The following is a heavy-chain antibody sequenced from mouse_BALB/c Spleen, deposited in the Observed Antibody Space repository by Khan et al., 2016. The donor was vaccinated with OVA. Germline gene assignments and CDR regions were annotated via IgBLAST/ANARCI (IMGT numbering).Heavy chain of an antibody. Sequence: QVQLKQSGAELARPGASVNMSCKASGYTFTSYTIHWIKKRPGQGLEWIGYINPSNGYTNYNQKFKDKATLTTDKSSTTAYLQLSSLTSDDSAVYNGVRDGAYHRNDGWFAYWGQGTLVTVSA. CDR3: VRDGAYHRNDGWFAY. J-gene: IGHJ3*01. CDR1: GYTFTSYT. D-gene: IGHD2-14*01. V-gene: IGHV1-4*01. CDR2: INPSNGYT.